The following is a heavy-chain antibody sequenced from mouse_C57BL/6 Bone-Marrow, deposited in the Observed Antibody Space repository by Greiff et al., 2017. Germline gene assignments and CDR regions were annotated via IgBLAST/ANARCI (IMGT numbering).Heavy chain of an antibody. CDR1: GFSLTSYG. V-gene: IGHV2-6*03. CDR3: ARGLLTTVVAPYAMDY. CDR2: IWSDGST. J-gene: IGHJ4*01. Sequence: VKLMESGPGLVAPSPSLSITCTVSGFSLTSYGVHWVRQPPGKGLEWLVVIWSDGSTTYNSALKSRLSISKDNSKSQVFLKMNSLQTDDTAMYYCARGLLTTVVAPYAMDYWGQGTSVTVSS. D-gene: IGHD1-1*01.